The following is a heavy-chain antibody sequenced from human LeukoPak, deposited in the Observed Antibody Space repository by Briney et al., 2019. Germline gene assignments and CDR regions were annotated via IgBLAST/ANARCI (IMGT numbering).Heavy chain of an antibody. J-gene: IGHJ5*02. CDR3: TPDLMYSYDPERS. Sequence: GGSLRLSCAASGFTFSSYAMSWVRQAPGKGLEWVGRIKSKTDGGTTDYAAPVKGRFTISRDDSKNTLYLQMNSLKTEDTAVYSCTPDLMYSYDPERSWGKEPLVTVP. CDR1: GFTFSSYA. D-gene: IGHD3-22*01. CDR2: IKSKTDGGTT. V-gene: IGHV3-15*01.